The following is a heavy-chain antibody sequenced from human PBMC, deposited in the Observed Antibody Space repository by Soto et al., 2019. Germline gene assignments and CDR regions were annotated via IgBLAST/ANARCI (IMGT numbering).Heavy chain of an antibody. V-gene: IGHV3-30-3*01. CDR3: GSGGSCSGGNCYRSGMDV. CDR2: ISYDGSNE. J-gene: IGHJ6*02. D-gene: IGHD2-15*01. Sequence: QVPVVESGGGVVQPGRSLRLSCAASGFTFSTYAMHWVRQAPGKGLEWVAVISYDGSNEYYADSVKGRFIISRDNSKNTLYFQMNSLRAEDTAVYYCGSGGSCSGGNCYRSGMDVWGQGTTVTVSS. CDR1: GFTFSTYA.